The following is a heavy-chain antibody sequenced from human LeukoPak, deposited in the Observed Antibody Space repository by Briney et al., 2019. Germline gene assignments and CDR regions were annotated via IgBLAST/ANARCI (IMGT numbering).Heavy chain of an antibody. CDR1: GFTFSSYY. D-gene: IGHD3-10*01. CDR3: AKDIGSYYDY. CDR2: IRYDGSNK. Sequence: GGSLRLSCAASGFTFSSYYMHWVRQAPGKGLEWVAFIRYDGSNKYYADSVKGRFTISRDNSKNTLYLQMNSLRAEDTAVYYCAKDIGSYYDYWGQGILVTVSS. J-gene: IGHJ4*02. V-gene: IGHV3-30*02.